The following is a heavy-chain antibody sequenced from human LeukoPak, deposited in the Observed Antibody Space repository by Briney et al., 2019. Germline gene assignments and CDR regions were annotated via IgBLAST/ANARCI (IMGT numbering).Heavy chain of an antibody. Sequence: KPSETLSLTCTVSGGSISSYYWSWIRQPPGKGPEWIGYIYYSGSTNYNPSLKSRVTVSVDTSKNQFSLKLSSVTAADTAVYYCARGTRSLVDCWGQGTLVTVSS. D-gene: IGHD6-13*01. J-gene: IGHJ4*02. CDR2: IYYSGST. CDR1: GGSISSYY. CDR3: ARGTRSLVDC. V-gene: IGHV4-59*01.